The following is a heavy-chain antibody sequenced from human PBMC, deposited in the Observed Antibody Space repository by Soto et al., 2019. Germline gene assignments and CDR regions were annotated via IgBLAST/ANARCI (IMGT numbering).Heavy chain of an antibody. CDR1: GFTFSAYA. CDR2: ISSRGDST. CDR3: PDGIYYYGWDG. D-gene: IGHD6-13*01. V-gene: IGHV3-23*01. Sequence: EVQLLESGGGLVQPGGSLRLSCAASGFTFSAYAMIWVRQAPGKGLEWVSTISSRGDSTYYADSVKGRFTISRDNSKNTVYLQMNNLRAEDTARYHCPDGIYYYGWDGWGLGTTVTVSS. J-gene: IGHJ6*02.